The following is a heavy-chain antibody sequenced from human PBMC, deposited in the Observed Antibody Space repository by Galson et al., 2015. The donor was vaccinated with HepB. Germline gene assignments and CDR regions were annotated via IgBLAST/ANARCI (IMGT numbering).Heavy chain of an antibody. V-gene: IGHV3-21*01. CDR1: GFTFNSYS. CDR3: AREFTAAVPTFYYYYGMDV. J-gene: IGHJ6*02. CDR2: ISDSSTYK. D-gene: IGHD6-13*01. Sequence: SLRLSCAASGFTFNSYSMNWVRQAPGKGLEWVSSISDSSTYKYYADSVKGRFTVSRDNAKNSLYLQMNSLRAEDTAVYYCAREFTAAVPTFYYYYGMDVWGQGTTVTVSS.